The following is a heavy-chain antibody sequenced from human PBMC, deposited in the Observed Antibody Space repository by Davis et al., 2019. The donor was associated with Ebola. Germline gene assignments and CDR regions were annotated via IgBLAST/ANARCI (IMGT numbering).Heavy chain of an antibody. D-gene: IGHD2-15*01. CDR1: GFTVSSNY. V-gene: IGHV3-74*01. CDR3: AREPRSGQDYGMDV. CDR2: INSDGSST. J-gene: IGHJ6*02. Sequence: HTGGSLRLSCAASGFTVSSNYMSWVRQAPGKGLVWVSRINSDGSSTSYADSVKGRFTISRDNAKNTLYLQMNSLRAEDTAVYYCAREPRSGQDYGMDVWGQGTTVTVSS.